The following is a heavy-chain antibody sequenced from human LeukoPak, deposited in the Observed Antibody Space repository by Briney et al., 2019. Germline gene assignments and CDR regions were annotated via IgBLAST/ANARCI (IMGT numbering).Heavy chain of an antibody. CDR1: GYTFTSYA. J-gene: IGHJ4*02. V-gene: IGHV7-4-1*02. CDR2: INPNTGNP. D-gene: IGHD3-9*01. Sequence: GASVKVSCKASGYTFTSYAMNWVRQAPGQGLEWMGWINPNTGNPTYAQGFTGRFVFSLDTSVSTAYLQISSLKASDTAMYYCARLWPESNYDILTGPLDYWGQGTLVSVSS. CDR3: ARLWPESNYDILTGPLDY.